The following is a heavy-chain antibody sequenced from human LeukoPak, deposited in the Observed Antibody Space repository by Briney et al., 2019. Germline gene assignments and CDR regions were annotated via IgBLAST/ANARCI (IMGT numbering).Heavy chain of an antibody. D-gene: IGHD3-22*01. Sequence: ASVKVSCKASGYTFTVYYMHWVRQAPGQGLEWMGRINPNSGGTNYAQKFQGRVTMTRDTSISTAYMELSRLRSDDTAVYYCASETYYYDSSGHHYWGQGTLVTVSS. CDR3: ASETYYYDSSGHHY. CDR2: INPNSGGT. V-gene: IGHV1-2*06. CDR1: GYTFTVYY. J-gene: IGHJ4*02.